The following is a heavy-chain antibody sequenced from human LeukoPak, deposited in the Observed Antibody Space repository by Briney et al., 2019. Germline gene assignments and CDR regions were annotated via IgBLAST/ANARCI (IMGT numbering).Heavy chain of an antibody. J-gene: IGHJ4*02. CDR2: IWYDGSNE. D-gene: IGHD3-22*01. CDR3: ARAYYYDVSVTPDY. Sequence: GGSLRLSCVASGFTFSNYGMHWVRQAPGKGLEWVAVIWYDGSNEYYADSVKGRFTISRDTSKNTLYLQMNSLRAEDTAVYHCARAYYYDVSVTPDYWGQGTLVTVPS. V-gene: IGHV3-33*01. CDR1: GFTFSNYG.